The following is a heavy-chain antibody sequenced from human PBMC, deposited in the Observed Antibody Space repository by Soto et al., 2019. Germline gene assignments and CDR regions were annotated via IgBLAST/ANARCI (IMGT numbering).Heavy chain of an antibody. J-gene: IGHJ4*02. CDR2: ISYDGSNK. Sequence: GGSLRLSCAASGFTFSSYGMHWVRQAPGKGLEWVAVISYDGSNKYYADSVKGRFTISRDNSKNTLYLQMNSLRAEDTAVYYCAKVRGYSYGYEGYFDYWGQGTLVTVS. V-gene: IGHV3-30*18. D-gene: IGHD5-18*01. CDR3: AKVRGYSYGYEGYFDY. CDR1: GFTFSSYG.